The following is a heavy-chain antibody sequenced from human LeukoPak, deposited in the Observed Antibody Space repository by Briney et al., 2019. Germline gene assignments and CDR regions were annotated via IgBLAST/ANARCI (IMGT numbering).Heavy chain of an antibody. Sequence: AGRSLRLSCAASGFTFSNYGMHWVRQAPGKGLEWVANIKQDGSVKYYVDSVKGRFTISRDNAKNSLFLQMNSLRVEDTAVYYCAASRSLDRSLDYWGQGTLVTVSS. CDR3: AASRSLDRSLDY. J-gene: IGHJ4*02. CDR1: GFTFSNYG. D-gene: IGHD3-9*01. CDR2: IKQDGSVK. V-gene: IGHV3-7*01.